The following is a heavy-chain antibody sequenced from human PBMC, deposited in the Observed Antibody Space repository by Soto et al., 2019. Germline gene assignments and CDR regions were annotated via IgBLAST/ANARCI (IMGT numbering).Heavy chain of an antibody. J-gene: IGHJ5*01. D-gene: IGHD2-21*02. CDR1: GGSVSSGVYY. CDR2: IYHSGTT. Sequence: QVQLQESGPGLVKPSETLSLTCSVSGGSVSSGVYYWSWIRQPPGQGLEWIGFIYHSGTTNYNPSLKSRVTITVDPPQNQFSQNLTAVNDADTAVDYCARGRSWAYCCGDCYPHNWFGPWGPGTL. V-gene: IGHV4-61*08. CDR3: ARGRSWAYCCGDCYPHNWFGP.